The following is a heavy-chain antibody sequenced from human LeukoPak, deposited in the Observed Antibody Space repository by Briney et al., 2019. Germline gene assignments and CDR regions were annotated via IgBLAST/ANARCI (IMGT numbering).Heavy chain of an antibody. CDR3: AREGGYDILTGYYYYYYYMDV. Sequence: GGSLRLSCAASGFTFSSYSMNWVRQAPGKGLEWVSSISSSSSYIYYADSVKGRFTISRDNAKNSLYLQMNSLRAEDTAVYYCAREGGYDILTGYYYYYYYMDVWGKGTTVTVSS. J-gene: IGHJ6*03. CDR1: GFTFSSYS. D-gene: IGHD3-9*01. CDR2: ISSSSSYI. V-gene: IGHV3-21*01.